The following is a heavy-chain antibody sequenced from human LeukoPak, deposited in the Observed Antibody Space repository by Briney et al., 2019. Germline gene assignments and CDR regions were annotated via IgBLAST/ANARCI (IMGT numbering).Heavy chain of an antibody. V-gene: IGHV4-39*01. CDR3: ARHLQVVPAATYYYYYYMDV. CDR1: GGSISSSSYY. CDR2: IYYSGST. Sequence: PETLSLTCTVSGGSISSSSYYWGWIRQPPGKGLEWIGSIYYSGSTYYNPSLKSRVTISVDTSKNQFSLKLSSVTAADTAVYYCARHLQVVPAATYYYYYYMDVWGKGTTVTVSS. J-gene: IGHJ6*03. D-gene: IGHD2-2*01.